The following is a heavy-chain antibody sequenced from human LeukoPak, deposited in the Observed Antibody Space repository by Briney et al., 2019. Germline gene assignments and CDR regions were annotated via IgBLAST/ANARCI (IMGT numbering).Heavy chain of an antibody. J-gene: IGHJ4*02. CDR1: GDYW. D-gene: IGHD4-23*01. CDR3: ARGRPHGNDY. Sequence: PGGSLRLSCAASGDYWMHWVRQAPGKGLLWVSHINSDGSWTTYADSVKGRFSISRDNAKNTLYLQMNSLRVEDTAVYYCARGRPHGNDYWGQGTLVTVSS. CDR2: INSDGSWT. V-gene: IGHV3-74*01.